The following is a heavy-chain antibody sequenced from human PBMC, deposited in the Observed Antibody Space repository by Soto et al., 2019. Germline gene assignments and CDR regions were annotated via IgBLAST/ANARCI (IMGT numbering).Heavy chain of an antibody. Sequence: SETLSLTCTVSGGSISSYYWSWIRQPPGKGLEWIGYIYYSGSTNYNPSLKSRVTISVDTSKNQFSLKLSSVTAADTAVYYCARMSRNSRYYFDYWGQGTLVTVSS. CDR2: IYYSGST. J-gene: IGHJ4*02. V-gene: IGHV4-59*08. CDR3: ARMSRNSRYYFDY. CDR1: GGSISSYY. D-gene: IGHD1-7*01.